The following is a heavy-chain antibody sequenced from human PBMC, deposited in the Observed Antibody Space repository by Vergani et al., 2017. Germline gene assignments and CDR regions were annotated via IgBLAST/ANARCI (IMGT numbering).Heavy chain of an antibody. J-gene: IGHJ4*02. CDR2: IRYDGNNQ. D-gene: IGHD2-2*02. CDR1: GFTFNNYG. Sequence: QVQILQSGGGVVQPGGSLRLSCEASGFTFNNYGIHWVRQTPGKGLEWVAFIRYDGNNQQYFHSVKGRFTISRDNSKNTLYLQVRSLRLEDTGVYHCVRDRGLXAGGRCYTEAWDYWGQGTPVTVSS. CDR3: VRDRGLXAGGRCYTEAWDY. V-gene: IGHV3-30*02.